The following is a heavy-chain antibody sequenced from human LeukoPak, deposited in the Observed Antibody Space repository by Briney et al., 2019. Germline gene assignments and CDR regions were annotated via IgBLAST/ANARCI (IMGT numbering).Heavy chain of an antibody. V-gene: IGHV3-74*01. CDR2: INSDGSST. J-gene: IGHJ4*02. Sequence: GGSLRLSCAASGFTFSSYWMHWVRQAPGKGLVWVSRINSDGSSTSCADSVKGRFTISRDNAKNTLYLQMNSLSAEDTAVYYCARWGLNYDSSGYYYFDYWGQGTLVTVSS. CDR3: ARWGLNYDSSGYYYFDY. D-gene: IGHD3-22*01. CDR1: GFTFSSYW.